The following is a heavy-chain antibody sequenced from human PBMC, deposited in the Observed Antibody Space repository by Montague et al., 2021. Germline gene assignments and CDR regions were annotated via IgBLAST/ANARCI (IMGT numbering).Heavy chain of an antibody. Sequence: SRRLSWAASGFTFSSYAMSWVRQAPGKGLEWVPAISGSGGSTYYADSVKGRFTISRDNSKNTLYLQMNSLRAEDTAVYYCANRPDITVVTLGGQGTLVTVSS. CDR2: ISGSGGST. J-gene: IGHJ4*02. CDR3: ANRPDITVVTL. D-gene: IGHD4-23*01. V-gene: IGHV3-23*01. CDR1: GFTFSSYA.